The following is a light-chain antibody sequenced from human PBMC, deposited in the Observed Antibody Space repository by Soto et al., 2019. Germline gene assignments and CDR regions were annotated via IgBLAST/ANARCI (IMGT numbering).Light chain of an antibody. CDR2: SAS. J-gene: IGKJ4*01. Sequence: IVLTQSPGTLSLSPGERATLSCRASQSLRNNYLAWYQQKPGQTPRLLIHSASSRATGIPDRFSGSGSGTDFTLTISRLEPEDVGIYYCAQAAQFPLTFGGGTKV. CDR1: QSLRNNY. CDR3: AQAAQFPLT. V-gene: IGKV3-20*01.